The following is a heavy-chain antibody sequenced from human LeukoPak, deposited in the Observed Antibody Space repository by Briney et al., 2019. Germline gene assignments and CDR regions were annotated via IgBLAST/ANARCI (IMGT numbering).Heavy chain of an antibody. Sequence: SETLCLTCTVSGGSTSTNDYYGGWIRQPPGKGLEWIGSIYYNGGAYSSPSLKSRVTMSLDTSKTRFSLTLNSVTAADTAVYYCHLMNNFGGSDGLGYWGQGTMVTVS. J-gene: IGHJ4*02. D-gene: IGHD2-21*01. V-gene: IGHV4-39*01. CDR1: GGSTSTNDYY. CDR2: IYYNGGA. CDR3: HLMNNFGGSDGLGY.